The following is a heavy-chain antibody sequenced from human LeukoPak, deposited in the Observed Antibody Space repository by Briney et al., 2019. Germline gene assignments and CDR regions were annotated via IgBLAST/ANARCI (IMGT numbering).Heavy chain of an antibody. CDR3: ARAPPYYYDSSGYYAGGDFDY. J-gene: IGHJ4*02. CDR2: IYHSGST. V-gene: IGHV4-30-2*01. Sequence: SETLSLTCAVSGGSISRGGYSWNWIRQPPGKGLEWIGYIYHSGSTYYNPSLKSRVTISVDTFKNQFSLKLSTVTAADTAVYYCARAPPYYYDSSGYYAGGDFDYWGQGTLVTVSS. D-gene: IGHD3-22*01. CDR1: GGSISRGGYS.